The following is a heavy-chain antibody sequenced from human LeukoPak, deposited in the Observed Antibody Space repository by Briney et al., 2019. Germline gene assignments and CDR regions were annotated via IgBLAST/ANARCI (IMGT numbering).Heavy chain of an antibody. CDR3: APEGDGYILFDY. D-gene: IGHD5-24*01. J-gene: IGHJ4*02. Sequence: PGGSLRLSCSASGFSFSSFAMHWVRQAPGKGLEYVSAISTNGGSTYYADSVKGRFSISRDNSKNTLYLQMSTLRTEDTAVYYCAPEGDGYILFDYWGQGTLVTVSS. CDR2: ISTNGGST. CDR1: GFSFSSFA. V-gene: IGHV3-64D*09.